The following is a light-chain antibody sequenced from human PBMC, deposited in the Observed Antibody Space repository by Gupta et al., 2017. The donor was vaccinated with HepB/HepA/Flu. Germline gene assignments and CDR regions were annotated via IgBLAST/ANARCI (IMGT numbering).Light chain of an antibody. Sequence: EIVLTQSPATLSLSPGERATLSCRSSQRISSFLAWYQQKPGQAPRLLIYDASNRATGIPARFSGSGSGTDFTLTIGSLEPEDFAVYYCQQRSNWPRTFGQGTKVEIK. CDR3: QQRSNWPRT. CDR1: QRISSF. J-gene: IGKJ1*01. CDR2: DAS. V-gene: IGKV3-11*01.